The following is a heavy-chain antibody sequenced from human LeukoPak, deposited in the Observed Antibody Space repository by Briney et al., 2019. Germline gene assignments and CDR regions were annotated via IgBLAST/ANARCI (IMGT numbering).Heavy chain of an antibody. CDR2: IFHSGST. V-gene: IGHV4-38-2*02. Sequence: SETLSLTCSVSGYSISSGFYWGWIRQPPGKGLEWIGSIFHSGSTYYNSSLKSRVTISVDTSENQFSLKLSSVTAADTAVYYCARANYYDNSGYSRGAFDIWGQGTVVTVSS. CDR1: GYSISSGFY. D-gene: IGHD3-22*01. J-gene: IGHJ3*02. CDR3: ARANYYDNSGYSRGAFDI.